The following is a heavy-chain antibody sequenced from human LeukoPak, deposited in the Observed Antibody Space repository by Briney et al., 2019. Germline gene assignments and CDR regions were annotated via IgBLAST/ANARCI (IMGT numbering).Heavy chain of an antibody. J-gene: IGHJ4*02. D-gene: IGHD3-10*01. Sequence: ASVKVSFKASVYTFTGYYMHWVRQARGKGLAWMGWINPNSGGTNYAQKFQGRVTMTRDTSISTAYMELSRLRSDDTAVYYCARDSVTMVRGTGDYWGQGTLVTVSS. V-gene: IGHV1-2*02. CDR1: VYTFTGYY. CDR2: INPNSGGT. CDR3: ARDSVTMVRGTGDY.